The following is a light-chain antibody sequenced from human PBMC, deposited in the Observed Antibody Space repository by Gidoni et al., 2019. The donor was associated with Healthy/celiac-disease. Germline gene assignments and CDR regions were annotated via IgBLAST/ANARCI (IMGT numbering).Light chain of an antibody. V-gene: IGKV3-11*01. CDR2: DAS. J-gene: IGKJ4*01. CDR3: QQRSNWPLT. CDR1: QSVSSY. Sequence: EIVVTQSPAPLSLSPGERATLFCRASQSVSSYLAWYQQKPGQAPRLLIYDASNRATGIPARFSGSGSGTDFTLTISSLEPEDFAVYYCQQRSNWPLTFGGGTKVEIK.